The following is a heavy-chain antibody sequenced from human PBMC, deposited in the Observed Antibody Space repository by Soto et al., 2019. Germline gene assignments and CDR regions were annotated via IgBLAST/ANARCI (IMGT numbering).Heavy chain of an antibody. CDR2: IIPIFGTA. D-gene: IGHD4-17*01. CDR3: ARREFYGDYDAGGMDV. Sequence: ASVKVSCKASGGTFSSYAISWVRQAPGQGLEWMGGIIPIFGTANYAQKFQGRVTITADKSTSTAYLHWSSLKASDTAMYYCARREFYGDYDAGGMDVLGQGTTVTVSS. V-gene: IGHV1-69*06. CDR1: GGTFSSYA. J-gene: IGHJ6*02.